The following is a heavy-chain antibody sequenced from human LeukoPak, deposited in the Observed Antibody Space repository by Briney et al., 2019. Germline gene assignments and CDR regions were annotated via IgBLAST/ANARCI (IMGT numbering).Heavy chain of an antibody. Sequence: NTSETLSLTCIVSGGSIGSYYWSWIRQPPGKGLEWIGYIYYSGSTNYNPSLKSRVTISVDTSKNQFSLKLTSVTAADTAVYYCARIASGATTWGQGTLVTVSS. CDR3: ARIASGATT. J-gene: IGHJ4*02. D-gene: IGHD4-17*01. V-gene: IGHV4-59*01. CDR1: GGSIGSYY. CDR2: IYYSGST.